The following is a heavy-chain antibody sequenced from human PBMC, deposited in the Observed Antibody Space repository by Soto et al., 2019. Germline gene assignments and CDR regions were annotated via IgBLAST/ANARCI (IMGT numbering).Heavy chain of an antibody. V-gene: IGHV4-39*01. J-gene: IGHJ5*02. Sequence: PSETLSLTCTVSGGSISSSSYYWGWIRQPPGKGLEWIGSIYYSGSTYYNPSLKSRVTISVDTSKNQFSLKLSSVTAADTAVYYCARHRSDWFDPWGQGTLVTVSS. CDR1: GGSISSSSYY. CDR2: IYYSGST. CDR3: ARHRSDWFDP.